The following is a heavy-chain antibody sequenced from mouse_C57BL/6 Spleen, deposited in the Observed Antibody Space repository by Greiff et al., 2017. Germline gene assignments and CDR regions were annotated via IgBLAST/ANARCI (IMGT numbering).Heavy chain of an antibody. J-gene: IGHJ2*01. CDR2: ISSGSSTI. CDR1: GFTFSDYG. V-gene: IGHV5-17*01. Sequence: EVQVVASGGGLVKPGGSLKLSCAASGFTFSDYGMHWVRQAPEKGLAWVAYISSGSSTIYYADTVKGRFTISRDNAKNTLFLQMTSLRSEDTAMYYCARNGFFDYWGQGTTLTVSS. CDR3: ARNGFFDY.